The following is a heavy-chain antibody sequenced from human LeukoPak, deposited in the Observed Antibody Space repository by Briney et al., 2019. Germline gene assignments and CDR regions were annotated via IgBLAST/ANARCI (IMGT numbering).Heavy chain of an antibody. J-gene: IGHJ3*02. CDR2: ISTYSDNR. CDR3: ARDRSSFSYAFDI. CDR1: GYTFTTYA. D-gene: IGHD6-6*01. V-gene: IGHV1-3*04. Sequence: ASVKVSCKASGYTFTTYAIHWVRQAPGQRLEWMGWISTYSDNRRYSPKFQGTVTITTDTSASTAYMELSSLRSEATAVYYCARDRSSFSYAFDIWGQGTMVTVSS.